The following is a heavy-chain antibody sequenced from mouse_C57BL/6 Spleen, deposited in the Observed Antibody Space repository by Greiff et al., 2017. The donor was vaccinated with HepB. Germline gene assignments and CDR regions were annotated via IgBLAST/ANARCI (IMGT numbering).Heavy chain of an antibody. D-gene: IGHD1-1*01. CDR2: ISNGGGST. J-gene: IGHJ4*01. V-gene: IGHV5-12*01. CDR3: ARQGSSYGAMDY. CDR1: GFTFSDYY. Sequence: EVKLMESGGGLVQPGGSLKLSCAASGFTFSDYYMYWVRQTPEKRLEWVAYISNGGGSTYYPDTVKGRFTISRDNAKNTLYLQMSRLKSEDTAMYYCARQGSSYGAMDYWGQGTSVTVSS.